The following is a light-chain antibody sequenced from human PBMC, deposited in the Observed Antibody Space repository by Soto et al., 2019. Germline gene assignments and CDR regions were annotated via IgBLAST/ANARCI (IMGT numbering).Light chain of an antibody. Sequence: DIQMTQSPSTLSASVGDRVTITCRASQSISSWLAWYQQKPGKAPKLLIYKASSLESGDPSRFSGSGSGTEFTLTISSLQPDDFATYYCQQYNNSPWTFGQGTKVEIK. CDR1: QSISSW. V-gene: IGKV1-5*03. J-gene: IGKJ1*01. CDR2: KAS. CDR3: QQYNNSPWT.